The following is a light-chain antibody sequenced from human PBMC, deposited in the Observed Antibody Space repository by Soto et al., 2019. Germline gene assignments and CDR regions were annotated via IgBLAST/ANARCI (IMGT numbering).Light chain of an antibody. Sequence: DIQMTQSPSTLSASVGDRVTIACRASQSISTWLAWYQQKPGKAPKLLIYKASIFESGVPSRFSGSGTATEFTLTISSLQPEDFATYYCQQYETFPLTFGGGTQVEIK. CDR2: KAS. CDR1: QSISTW. J-gene: IGKJ4*01. CDR3: QQYETFPLT. V-gene: IGKV1-5*03.